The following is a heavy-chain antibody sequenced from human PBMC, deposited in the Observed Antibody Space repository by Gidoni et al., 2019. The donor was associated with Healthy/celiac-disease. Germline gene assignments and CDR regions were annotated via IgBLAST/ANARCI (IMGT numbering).Heavy chain of an antibody. CDR2: RSGSGGSK. V-gene: IGHV3-23*01. Sequence: EVQLLESGGGLVQPGGSLRLSCAASGFTFSSYAMCWVRQAPGKGMEGVSARSGSGGSKYYEDSVKGRFTISRDNSKNTLYLKMNSLRAEDTAVYYCAKSRINYVPGQFDYWGQGTLVTVSS. CDR3: AKSRINYVPGQFDY. CDR1: GFTFSSYA. D-gene: IGHD3-16*01. J-gene: IGHJ4*02.